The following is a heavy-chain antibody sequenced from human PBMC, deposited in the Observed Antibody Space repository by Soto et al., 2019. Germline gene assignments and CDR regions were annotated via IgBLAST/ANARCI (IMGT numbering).Heavy chain of an antibody. D-gene: IGHD6-19*01. V-gene: IGHV3-30*18. CDR1: GFTFSDYA. J-gene: IGHJ4*02. CDR3: GKGGRQWLVTSDFNY. Sequence: VQLVESGGGVVQPGRSLRLSCAASGFTFSDYAMHWVRQAPGKGLEWVAVVSHDGRNTHYADSVKGRFTISRDSSKNTVSLEMTSLRAEDAAVYYCGKGGRQWLVTSDFNYWGQGALVTVSS. CDR2: VSHDGRNT.